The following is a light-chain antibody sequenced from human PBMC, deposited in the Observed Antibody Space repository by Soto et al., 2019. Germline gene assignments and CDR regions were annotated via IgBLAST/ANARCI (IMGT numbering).Light chain of an antibody. Sequence: QSVLTQPPSASGTPGQTVTISCSGGSSNIGKNDVYWYQQLPGTAPKLLIYRNYQRPSGVPARFSGSKSGTSASLAISGLRSEDDADYHCAAWDDSLSGPVVFGGGTKLTVL. CDR1: SSNIGKND. CDR2: RNY. J-gene: IGLJ2*01. CDR3: AAWDDSLSGPVV. V-gene: IGLV1-47*01.